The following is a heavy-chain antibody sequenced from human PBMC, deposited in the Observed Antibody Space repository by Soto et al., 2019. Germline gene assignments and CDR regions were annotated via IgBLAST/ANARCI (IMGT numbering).Heavy chain of an antibody. CDR3: ASPGYCSGGSCYTWVY. J-gene: IGHJ4*02. V-gene: IGHV1-18*01. Sequence: GASVKVSCKTSGYTFTHFDINWVRQAPGQRPEWMGWVSVPNGVTNYAQKLQGRVTMTTDTSTSTAYMELRSLRSDDTAVYYCASPGYCSGGSCYTWVYWGQGTLVTVSS. CDR2: VSVPNGVT. D-gene: IGHD2-15*01. CDR1: GYTFTHFD.